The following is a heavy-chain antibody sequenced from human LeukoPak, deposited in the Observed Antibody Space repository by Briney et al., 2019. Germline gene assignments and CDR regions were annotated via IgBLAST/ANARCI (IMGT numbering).Heavy chain of an antibody. J-gene: IGHJ4*02. V-gene: IGHV3-30*04. CDR2: ISYDGSNK. CDR1: GFTFSSYA. Sequence: PGGSLRLSCAASGFTFSSYAMHWVRQAPGKGLEWVAVISYDGSNKYYADSVKGRFTISRDNSKNTLYLQMNSLRAEDTAVYYCARGRKDGDSSPDYWGQGTLVTVSS. D-gene: IGHD6-13*01. CDR3: ARGRKDGDSSPDY.